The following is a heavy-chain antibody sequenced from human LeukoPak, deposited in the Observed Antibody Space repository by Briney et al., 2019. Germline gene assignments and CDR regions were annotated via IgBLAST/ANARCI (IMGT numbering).Heavy chain of an antibody. V-gene: IGHV3-48*03. CDR2: ISSSGSTI. Sequence: GSLRLSCAASGFTFSSYEMNWVRQAPGKGLEWVSYISSSGSTIYYADSVKGRFTISRDNAKNSLYLQMNSLRAEDTAVYYCARWYYYDSSGYPDAFDIWGQGTMVTVSS. J-gene: IGHJ3*02. CDR3: ARWYYYDSSGYPDAFDI. CDR1: GFTFSSYE. D-gene: IGHD3-22*01.